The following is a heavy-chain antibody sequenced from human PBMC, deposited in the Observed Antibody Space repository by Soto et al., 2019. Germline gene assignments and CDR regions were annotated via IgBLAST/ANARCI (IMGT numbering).Heavy chain of an antibody. V-gene: IGHV4-39*01. J-gene: IGHJ4*02. CDR1: GGSISSSSYY. D-gene: IGHD6-19*01. CDR2: IYYSGST. Sequence: SETLSLTCTVSGGSISSSSYYWGWIRQPPGKGLEWIGSIYYSGSTYYNPSLKSRVTISVDTSKNQFSLKLSSVTAADTAVYYCARLDPGYSSGWYELDYFDYWGQGTLVTVSS. CDR3: ARLDPGYSSGWYELDYFDY.